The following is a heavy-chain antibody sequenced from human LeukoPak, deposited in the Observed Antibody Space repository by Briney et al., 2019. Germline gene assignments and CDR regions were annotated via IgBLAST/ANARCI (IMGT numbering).Heavy chain of an antibody. J-gene: IGHJ4*02. V-gene: IGHV1-69*01. D-gene: IGHD2-2*01. Sequence: SVKVSYKTSGGTFSSYAISWVRQAPGQGLEWMGGIIPIFNTTNYAQKFQARVTITADESTNTAYMELSSLRSEDTAVYYCATEYCTTSSCYPPFDYWGQGTLVTVSS. CDR1: GGTFSSYA. CDR3: ATEYCTTSSCYPPFDY. CDR2: IIPIFNTT.